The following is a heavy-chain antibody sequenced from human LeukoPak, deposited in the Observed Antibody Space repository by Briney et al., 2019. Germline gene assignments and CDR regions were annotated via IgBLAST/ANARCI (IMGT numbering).Heavy chain of an antibody. D-gene: IGHD3-22*01. V-gene: IGHV3-48*03. J-gene: IGHJ4*02. CDR3: ARGGQYISGYYFDF. CDR2: ITSSSSTV. CDR1: GFIFNTYE. Sequence: GGSLRLSCAASGFIFNTYEMNCVRQAPGKVLDFLSYITSSSSTVYYADSVKGRFTVSRDNARNSLYLQMNSLRADDTAVYYCARGGQYISGYYFDFWGQGTLLTVSS.